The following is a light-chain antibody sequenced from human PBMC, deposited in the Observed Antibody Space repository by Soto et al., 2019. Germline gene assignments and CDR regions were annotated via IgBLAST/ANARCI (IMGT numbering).Light chain of an antibody. CDR2: NVS. CDR1: SSDIGAYNY. Sequence: QSVLTQPASVSGSPGQSITISCTGTSSDIGAYNYVSWYQQHPGKAPKLIIYNVSNRPSGVSNRFSGSKSGSTASLTISGIQAEDEADYYCNAYTTTTTPRLFGGGTKLTVL. CDR3: NAYTTTTTPRL. J-gene: IGLJ2*01. V-gene: IGLV2-14*01.